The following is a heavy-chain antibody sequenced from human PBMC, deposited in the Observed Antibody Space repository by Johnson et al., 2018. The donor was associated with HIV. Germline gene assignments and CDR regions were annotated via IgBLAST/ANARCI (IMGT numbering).Heavy chain of an antibody. CDR3: AKEGSSGWYGLTFDI. Sequence: QVQLVESGGGVVQPGRSLRLSCAASGFTFSSYGMHWVRQAPGKGLEWVAVIWYDGSNKYYADSVKGRFTISRDNSKNTLYLQMNSLRAEDTAVYYCAKEGSSGWYGLTFDIWGQGTMVTVSS. CDR1: GFTFSSYG. J-gene: IGHJ3*02. V-gene: IGHV3-33*06. CDR2: IWYDGSNK. D-gene: IGHD6-19*01.